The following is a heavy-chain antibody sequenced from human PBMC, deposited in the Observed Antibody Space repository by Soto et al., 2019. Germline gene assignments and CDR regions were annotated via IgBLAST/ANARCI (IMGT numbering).Heavy chain of an antibody. CDR1: GGSISSNY. Sequence: SETLSVTCTVSGGSISSNYWTWIRQPPGKGLEWIGYVYNSGSTNYNPSLKSRVTISEDTSKSQFSLKVNSMTAADTAVYYCASYFLEAVAAYTIYTWGQRILLTIS. D-gene: IGHD6-19*01. V-gene: IGHV4-59*01. J-gene: IGHJ5*02. CDR2: VYNSGST. CDR3: ASYFLEAVAAYTIYT.